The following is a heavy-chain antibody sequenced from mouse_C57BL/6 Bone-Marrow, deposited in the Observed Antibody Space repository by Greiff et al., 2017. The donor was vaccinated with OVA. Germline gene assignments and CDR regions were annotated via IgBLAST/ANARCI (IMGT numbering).Heavy chain of an antibody. CDR3: AREKNYYGSSYDYAMDY. CDR1: GYTFTSYW. CDR2: IDPSDSET. J-gene: IGHJ4*01. Sequence: QVQLQQPGAELVRPGSSVKLSCKASGYTFTSYWMHWVKPRPIQGLEWIGNIDPSDSETNYNQKFKDKATLTVDKSSSTAYMQLSSLTSEDSAVYYCAREKNYYGSSYDYAMDYWGQGTSVTVSS. V-gene: IGHV1-52*01. D-gene: IGHD1-1*01.